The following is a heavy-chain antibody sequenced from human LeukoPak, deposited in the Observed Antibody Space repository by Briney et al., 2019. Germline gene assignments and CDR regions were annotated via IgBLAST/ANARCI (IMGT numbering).Heavy chain of an antibody. CDR1: GYSISSGYY. J-gene: IGHJ3*02. V-gene: IGHV4-38-2*02. CDR2: IYHSGST. D-gene: IGHD6-13*01. Sequence: SETLSLTCTVSGYSISSGYYWGWIRPPPGKGLEWIGSIYHSGSTYYNPSLKSRVTISVDTSKNQFSLKLSSVTAADTAVYYCARKGGILDAFDIWGQGTMFTVSS. CDR3: ARKGGILDAFDI.